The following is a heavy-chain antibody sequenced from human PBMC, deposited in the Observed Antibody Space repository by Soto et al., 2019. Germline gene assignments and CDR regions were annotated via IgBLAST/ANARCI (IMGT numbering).Heavy chain of an antibody. CDR1: GSPITISTW. J-gene: IGHJ5*02. V-gene: IGHV4-4*02. CDR2: IHHSGRT. Sequence: PSESLSPTSSNSGSPITISTWRIWYRQPPGLGLEWIGEIHHSGRTYYIPSLKSRITMSVDTSKNQFYLKLSSVTAADTAVYYCARGAYYDFWCGYYPVTIIGSGFDPWGQGTLVTVSS. D-gene: IGHD3-3*01. CDR3: ARGAYYDFWCGYYPVTIIGSGFDP.